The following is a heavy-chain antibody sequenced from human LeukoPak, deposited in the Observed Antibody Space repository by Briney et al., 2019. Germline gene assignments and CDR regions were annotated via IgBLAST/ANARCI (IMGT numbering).Heavy chain of an antibody. Sequence: PSETLSLTCAVYGGSFSGYYWSWFRHPPGKGLEWIGEIIHSGSTNYNPSFKSRVTITLDTSKNQFSLMLSSFTPADTAVYFCARGPYSYDSSGAFDIWGQGTMVTVSS. J-gene: IGHJ3*02. D-gene: IGHD3-22*01. CDR3: ARGPYSYDSSGAFDI. V-gene: IGHV4-34*01. CDR2: IIHSGST. CDR1: GGSFSGYY.